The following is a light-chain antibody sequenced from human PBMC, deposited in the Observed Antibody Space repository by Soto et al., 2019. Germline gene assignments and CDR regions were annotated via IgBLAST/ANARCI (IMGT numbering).Light chain of an antibody. V-gene: IGKV1-5*03. CDR1: QSISSW. CDR3: EDYNSYSA. Sequence: DIQMTQSPSTLSASVGDRVTITCRASQSISSWLAWYQQKPCKAPKLLIYKASTLESGVPARFSGSGSGTEFTLTISSLQPDDFATDYGEDYNSYSAFGQGTKVDIK. J-gene: IGKJ1*01. CDR2: KAS.